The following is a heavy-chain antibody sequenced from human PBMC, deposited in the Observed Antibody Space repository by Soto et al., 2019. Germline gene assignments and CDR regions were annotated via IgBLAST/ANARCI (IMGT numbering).Heavy chain of an antibody. Sequence: SETLSLTCTVSGYSISGGSYWAWIRQPPGKGPEWIASIYHGGTTFYNPSLKSRITISVDTSNNQFSLKLTSVTAADTAVYYCARVHVMVVAGSTFDYWGHGTLVTVSS. CDR3: ARVHVMVVAGSTFDY. V-gene: IGHV4-38-2*02. J-gene: IGHJ4*01. CDR2: IYHGGTT. CDR1: GYSISGGSY. D-gene: IGHD6-19*01.